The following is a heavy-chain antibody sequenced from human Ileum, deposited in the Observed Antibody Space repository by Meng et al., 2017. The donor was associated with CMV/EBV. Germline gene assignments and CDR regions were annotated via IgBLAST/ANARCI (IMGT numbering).Heavy chain of an antibody. CDR2: ITADGITT. J-gene: IGHJ4*02. D-gene: IGHD1-26*01. V-gene: IGHV3-23*01. Sequence: GQLLEAGGDLVQPGGSLRLSCAASGFTFSTNVSNWVRQAPGKGLEWVSSITADGITTYDADSVKGRFTISRDNSKNTLYLSMNSLRAEDTAVYYCARRGNYIDYWGQGTLVTV. CDR1: GFTFSTNV. CDR3: ARRGNYIDY.